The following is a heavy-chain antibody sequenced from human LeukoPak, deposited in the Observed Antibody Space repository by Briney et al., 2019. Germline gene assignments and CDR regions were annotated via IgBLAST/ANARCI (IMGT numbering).Heavy chain of an antibody. V-gene: IGHV4-30-4*01. Sequence: PSETLSLTCTVSGGSISSGDYYCSWIRQPPGKGLEWIGYIYYSGSTYYNPSLKSRVTISVDTSKNQFSLKLSSVTAADTAVYYCARVDSGYDEIDHWGQGTLVTVSS. J-gene: IGHJ4*02. CDR2: IYYSGST. CDR3: ARVDSGYDEIDH. CDR1: GGSISSGDYY. D-gene: IGHD5-12*01.